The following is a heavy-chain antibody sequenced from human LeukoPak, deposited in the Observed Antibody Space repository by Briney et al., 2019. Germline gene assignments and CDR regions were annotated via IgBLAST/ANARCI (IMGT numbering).Heavy chain of an antibody. J-gene: IGHJ6*03. Sequence: ASVKVSCKASGYTFTSYGISWVRQAPGQGLEWMGWISAYNGNTNYAQKLQGRVTMTTDTSTSTAYMELRSLRSDDTAVYYCAGAVGGSGSWRSHYYYYYMDVWGKGTTVTVSS. V-gene: IGHV1-18*01. CDR3: AGAVGGSGSWRSHYYYYYMDV. D-gene: IGHD3-10*01. CDR2: ISAYNGNT. CDR1: GYTFTSYG.